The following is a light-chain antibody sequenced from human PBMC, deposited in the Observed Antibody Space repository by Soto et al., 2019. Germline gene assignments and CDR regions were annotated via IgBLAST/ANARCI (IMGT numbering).Light chain of an antibody. CDR2: KAS. CDR1: QSISSW. V-gene: IGKV1-5*03. CDR3: KQYNSYST. Sequence: DIQMTQSPSTLSASVGDRVTITCRASQSISSWLAWYQQKPGKAPKLLIYKASSLESGVPSRFSGSGSGTVFTLTISSLQPDDFAAYYCKQYNSYSTFGQGTKLDIK. J-gene: IGKJ2*01.